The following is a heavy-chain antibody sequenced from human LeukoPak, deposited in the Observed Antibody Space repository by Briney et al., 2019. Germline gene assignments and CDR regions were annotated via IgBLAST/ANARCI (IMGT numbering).Heavy chain of an antibody. D-gene: IGHD4-23*01. J-gene: IGHJ5*02. Sequence: ASVKVSCKAPGYTLTELSMHWVRQAPGKGLEWMGGFDPEDGETIYAQKFQGRVTMTEDTSTDTAYMELSSLRSEDTAVYYCATGPQGGAWVNYGGYWFDPWGQGTLVTVSS. V-gene: IGHV1-24*01. CDR2: FDPEDGET. CDR1: GYTLTELS. CDR3: ATGPQGGAWVNYGGYWFDP.